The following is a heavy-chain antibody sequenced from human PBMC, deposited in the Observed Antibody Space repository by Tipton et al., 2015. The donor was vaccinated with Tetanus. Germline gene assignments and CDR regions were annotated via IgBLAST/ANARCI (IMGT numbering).Heavy chain of an antibody. CDR3: ATVGAGLRRREGPLDS. V-gene: IGHV1-69*06. Sequence: QSGAEVKKPGSSMRLSCKASGNTFSSSTLSWVRQAPGHGLEWMGMIVPLFGSAYYAQKFQDRATITADKSASTAYLDLRSLKSDDTAVYYCATVGAGLRRREGPLDSWGQGTMVTVSS. CDR2: IVPLFGSA. D-gene: IGHD1-1*01. J-gene: IGHJ3*02. CDR1: GNTFSSST.